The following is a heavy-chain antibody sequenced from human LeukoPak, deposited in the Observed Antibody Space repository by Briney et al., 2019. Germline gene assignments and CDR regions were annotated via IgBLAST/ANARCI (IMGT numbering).Heavy chain of an antibody. CDR2: IYPGDSDT. D-gene: IGHD2-15*01. J-gene: IGHJ4*02. Sequence: GESLKISCKVSGYSFTNYWIGWVRQTPGKGLEWMGIIYPGDSDTRYSPSFQGQVTISADKSISTAYLQWSSLKASDTAMCYCARHETDKIAATDYWGQGTLVTVSS. CDR1: GYSFTNYW. V-gene: IGHV5-51*01. CDR3: ARHETDKIAATDY.